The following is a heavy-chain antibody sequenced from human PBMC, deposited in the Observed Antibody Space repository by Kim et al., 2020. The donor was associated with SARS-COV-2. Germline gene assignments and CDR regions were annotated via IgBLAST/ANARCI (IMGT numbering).Heavy chain of an antibody. CDR3: ARVWDY. V-gene: IGHV4-34*01. CDR2: IHPSGSA. CDR1: GGSFSGYF. J-gene: IGHJ4*02. Sequence: SETLSLTCSLSGGSFSGYFWSWIRQFPGKGLEVIGEIHPSGSASYNPSLNSRVTISLDTSKNQFSLSLTSVTAADTAVYFCARVWDYWGQGTLVTVSS.